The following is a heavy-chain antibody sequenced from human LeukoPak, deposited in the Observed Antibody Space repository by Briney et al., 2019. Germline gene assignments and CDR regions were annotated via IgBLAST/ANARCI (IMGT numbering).Heavy chain of an antibody. CDR3: AKYRIHYYYYMDV. Sequence: GGTLRLSCAASGFTFSSYGMSWVRQAPGKGLEWVSAISGSGGTTYYADSVKGRFTISRDISKNTLYLQLNSLRAEDTAVYYCAKYRIHYYYYMDVWGKGTTVTISS. CDR2: ISGSGGTT. J-gene: IGHJ6*03. V-gene: IGHV3-23*01. CDR1: GFTFSSYG.